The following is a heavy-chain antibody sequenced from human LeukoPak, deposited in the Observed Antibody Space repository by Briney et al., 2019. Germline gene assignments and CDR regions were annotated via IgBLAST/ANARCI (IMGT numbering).Heavy chain of an antibody. D-gene: IGHD5-12*01. V-gene: IGHV3-21*01. CDR3: AKGYSGYDWSLVDY. CDR1: GFTFSTYA. J-gene: IGHJ4*02. CDR2: ISSTSNYI. Sequence: GGSLRLSCAASGFTFSTYAISWVRQAPGKGLEWVSCISSTSNYIFYADSVRGRFTISRDNAKNSLYLQMNSLRAEDTAVYYCAKGYSGYDWSLVDYWGQGTLVTVSS.